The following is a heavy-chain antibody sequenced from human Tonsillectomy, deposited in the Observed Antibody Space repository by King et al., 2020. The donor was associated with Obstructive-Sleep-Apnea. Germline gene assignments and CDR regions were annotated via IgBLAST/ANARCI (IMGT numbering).Heavy chain of an antibody. CDR1: GFTFSSFA. CDR2: ISYDGSNK. CDR3: ARDGGYDSYYYYGMDV. V-gene: IGHV3-30*04. D-gene: IGHD5-12*01. Sequence: VQLVESGGGVVQPGRSLRLSCAASGFTFSSFAMHWVRQAPGKGLEWVAVISYDGSNKYYPDSVKGRFTISRDNSKNTLYLQMNSLRAEDTAVYYCARDGGYDSYYYYGMDVWGQGTTVTVSS. J-gene: IGHJ6*02.